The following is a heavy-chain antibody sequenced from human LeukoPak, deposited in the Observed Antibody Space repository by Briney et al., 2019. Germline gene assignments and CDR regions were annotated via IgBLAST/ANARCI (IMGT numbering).Heavy chain of an antibody. CDR1: GGTFSSYA. CDR2: ISAYNGNT. J-gene: IGHJ5*02. V-gene: IGHV1-18*01. Sequence: GASVKVSCKASGGTFSSYAISWVRQAPGQGLEWMGWISAYNGNTNYAQKLQGRVTMTTDTSTSTAYMELRSLRSDDTAVYYCARIPIAAAGLYNWFDPWGQGTLVTVSS. CDR3: ARIPIAAAGLYNWFDP. D-gene: IGHD6-13*01.